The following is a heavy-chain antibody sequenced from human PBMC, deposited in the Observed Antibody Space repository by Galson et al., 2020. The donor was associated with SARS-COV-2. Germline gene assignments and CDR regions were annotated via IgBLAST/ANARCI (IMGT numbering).Heavy chain of an antibody. J-gene: IGHJ4*01. D-gene: IGHD3-22*01. V-gene: IGHV4-39*07. CDR3: ASYYYDSTMFDY. CDR1: GGSISSSSYY. CDR2: IYYSGST. Sequence: SQTLSLTCTVPGGSISSSSYYWGWTRQPPGKGLEWIGSIYYSGSTYYNPSLKSRVTISVDTSKNQFSLKLSTVTAADTAVYYCASYYYDSTMFDYWGHGTLVTVSS.